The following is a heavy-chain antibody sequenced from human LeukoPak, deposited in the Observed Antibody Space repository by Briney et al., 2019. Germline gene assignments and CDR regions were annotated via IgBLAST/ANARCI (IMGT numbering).Heavy chain of an antibody. CDR2: IYYSGST. Sequence: SETLSLTCTVSGGSISSYYWSWIRQPPGKGLEWIGYIYYSGSTNYNPSLKSRVTISVDTSKNQFSLKLSSVTAADTAVYYCAGEIHDSSGYNPDNWFDPWGQGTLVTVSS. J-gene: IGHJ5*02. CDR3: AGEIHDSSGYNPDNWFDP. D-gene: IGHD3-22*01. V-gene: IGHV4-59*01. CDR1: GGSISSYY.